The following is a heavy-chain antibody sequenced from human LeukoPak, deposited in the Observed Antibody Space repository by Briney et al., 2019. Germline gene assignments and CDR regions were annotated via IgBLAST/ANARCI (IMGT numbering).Heavy chain of an antibody. D-gene: IGHD6-13*01. V-gene: IGHV3-23*01. J-gene: IGHJ4*02. CDR2: ISGSGGST. CDR3: AKEQYELYSSSWDTTYYFDY. CDR1: GFTFSSYA. Sequence: PGGSLRLSCAASGFTFSSYAMSWVRQAPGKGLEWVSAISGSGGSTYYADSVKGRFTISRDNSKNTLYLQMNSLRAEDTAVYYCAKEQYELYSSSWDTTYYFDYWGQGTLVTVSS.